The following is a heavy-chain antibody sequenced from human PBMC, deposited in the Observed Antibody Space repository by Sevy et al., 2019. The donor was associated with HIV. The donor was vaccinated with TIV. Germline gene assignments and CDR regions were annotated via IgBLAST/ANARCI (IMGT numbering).Heavy chain of an antibody. CDR2: ISFDGGNT. J-gene: IGHJ4*02. CDR1: GFSLSDYA. D-gene: IGHD5-12*01. Sequence: GGSLRLSFVASGFSLSDYAMHWVRQGPDKGLAWVAVISFDGGNTYYSDAVEGRFTISRDNPKNTVFLQMNSLSPDDTALYYCARGPYNSGLRFDFWGQRTLVTVSS. V-gene: IGHV3-30-3*01. CDR3: ARGPYNSGLRFDF.